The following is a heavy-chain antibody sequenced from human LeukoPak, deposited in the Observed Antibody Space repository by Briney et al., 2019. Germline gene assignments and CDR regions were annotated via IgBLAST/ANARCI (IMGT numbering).Heavy chain of an antibody. Sequence: SETRSLTCSVSGGSISSDYWNWIRQPPGKGLEWIGNSYNSGSTNYNPSLKSRVTISVDTSKNQFSLMVSSVTAADTAVYYCARSRFGSGTYCYYGMDVWGQGTTVTVSS. CDR2: SYNSGST. V-gene: IGHV4-59*01. CDR3: ARSRFGSGTYCYYGMDV. D-gene: IGHD3-10*01. CDR1: GGSISSDY. J-gene: IGHJ6*02.